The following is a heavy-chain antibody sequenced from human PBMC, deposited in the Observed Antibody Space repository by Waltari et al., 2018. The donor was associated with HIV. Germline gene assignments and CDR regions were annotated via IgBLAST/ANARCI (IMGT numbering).Heavy chain of an antibody. D-gene: IGHD3-10*01. Sequence: QVQLQESGPGLVKPSETLSLTCTVSGSSVSSGYYWGWIRQPPGKGLEWIGIIYHSGSTYYNPSLKSRVTISVDTSKNQFSLKLSSVTAADTAVYYCARVPNYYGSGYGDYWGQGTLVTVSS. J-gene: IGHJ4*02. CDR3: ARVPNYYGSGYGDY. CDR1: GSSVSSGYY. V-gene: IGHV4-38-2*02. CDR2: IYHSGST.